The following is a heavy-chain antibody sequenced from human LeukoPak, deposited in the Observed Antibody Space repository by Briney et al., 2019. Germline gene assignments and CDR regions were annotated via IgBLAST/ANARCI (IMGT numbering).Heavy chain of an antibody. CDR1: GFTFSSYA. V-gene: IGHV3-23*01. CDR2: ISGSGGST. J-gene: IGHJ4*02. Sequence: GGSLRLSCAASGFTFSSYAMSWVRQAPGKGLEWVSAISGSGGSTYYADSVKGRFTISRDNSKSTLYLQMNSLRAEDTAVYYCAKHYYDSSGYYYVFDYWGQGTLVTVSS. D-gene: IGHD3-22*01. CDR3: AKHYYDSSGYYYVFDY.